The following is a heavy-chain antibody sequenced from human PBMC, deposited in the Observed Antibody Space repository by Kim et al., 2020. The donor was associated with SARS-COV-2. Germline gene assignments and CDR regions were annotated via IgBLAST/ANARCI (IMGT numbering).Heavy chain of an antibody. Sequence: ASVKVSCKASGYSFSNYGLVWARQAPGQGLEWMGWISNNSGHTKYAQNVQGRVTLTTDTSTNTGYMELSSLRSDDTAVYYCAPYYDSNSYRGQWDWGQGT. CDR3: APYYDSNSYRGQWD. D-gene: IGHD3-22*01. V-gene: IGHV1-18*01. CDR2: ISNNSGHT. CDR1: GYSFSNYG. J-gene: IGHJ4*01.